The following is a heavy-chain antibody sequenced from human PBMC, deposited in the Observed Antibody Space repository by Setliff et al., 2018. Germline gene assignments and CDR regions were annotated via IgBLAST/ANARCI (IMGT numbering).Heavy chain of an antibody. CDR1: GFTFTSYA. J-gene: IGHJ4*02. D-gene: IGHD3-10*01. V-gene: IGHV3-23*01. Sequence: GGSLRLSCAASGFTFTSYAMNWVRQAPGKGLEWVSAISGSGGSTDYADSVKGRFTISRDNAKNSLFLQMNNLRAEDTALYYCASSSGWIPWIQHWGPGTLVTVPQ. CDR3: ASSSGWIPWIQH. CDR2: ISGSGGST.